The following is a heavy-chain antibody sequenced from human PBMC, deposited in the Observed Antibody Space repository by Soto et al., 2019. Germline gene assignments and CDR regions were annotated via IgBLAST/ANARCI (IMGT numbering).Heavy chain of an antibody. D-gene: IGHD3-10*01. CDR1: GGSISSSSYY. Sequence: PSETLSLTCTVSGGSISSSSYYWCWIRQPPGKGLEWIGSIYYSGSTYYNPSLKSRVTISVDTSKNQFSLKLSSVTAADTAVYYCARHGYYGSGSRGLCDYWGQGTLVTVSS. V-gene: IGHV4-39*01. CDR2: IYYSGST. CDR3: ARHGYYGSGSRGLCDY. J-gene: IGHJ4*02.